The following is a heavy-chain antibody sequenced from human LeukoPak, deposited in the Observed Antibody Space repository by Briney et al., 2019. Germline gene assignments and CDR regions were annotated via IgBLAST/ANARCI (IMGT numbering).Heavy chain of an antibody. J-gene: IGHJ4*02. V-gene: IGHV1-69*04. Sequence: SVTVSCKASGGTFSSYAISWVRQAPGQGLEWMGRIIPILGIANYAQKFQGRVTITADKSTSTAYMELSSLRSEDTAVYYCARVRGAQTYYFDYWGQGTLVTVSS. CDR3: ARVRGAQTYYFDY. CDR2: IIPILGIA. CDR1: GGTFSSYA. D-gene: IGHD3-16*01.